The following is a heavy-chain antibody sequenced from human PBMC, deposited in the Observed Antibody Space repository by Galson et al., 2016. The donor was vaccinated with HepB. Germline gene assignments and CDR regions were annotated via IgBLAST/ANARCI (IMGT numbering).Heavy chain of an antibody. CDR1: ADTFTTYA. CDR2: VSAYNGNI. D-gene: IGHD6-13*01. J-gene: IGHJ6*02. CDR3: ARDLKYSSSWYSARYYYGMDV. V-gene: IGHV1-18*01. Sequence: SVKVSCKASADTFTTYAITWVRQAPGQGLEWMGWVSAYNGNINYAQKLQGRVTMTTDTSTSTAHMELRSLRSDDTAVYYCARDLKYSSSWYSARYYYGMDVWGQGTTVTVSS.